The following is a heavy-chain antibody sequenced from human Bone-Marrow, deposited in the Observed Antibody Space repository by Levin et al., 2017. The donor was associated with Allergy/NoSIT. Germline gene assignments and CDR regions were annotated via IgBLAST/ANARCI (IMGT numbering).Heavy chain of an antibody. V-gene: IGHV3-23*01. CDR3: AKASQGSCRSALCYTLGY. Sequence: GGSLRLSCAASGFTFSTYAMSWVRQAPGTGLEWVSAISGSDDGTYYADSVKGRFTISRDNFKNTLYLQMNSLRADETAIYYCAKASQGSCRSALCYTLGYWGQGALVTVSS. D-gene: IGHD2-2*02. CDR2: ISGSDDGT. CDR1: GFTFSTYA. J-gene: IGHJ4*02.